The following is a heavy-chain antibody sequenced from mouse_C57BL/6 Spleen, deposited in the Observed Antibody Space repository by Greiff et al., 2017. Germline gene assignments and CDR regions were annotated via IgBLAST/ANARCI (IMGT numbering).Heavy chain of an antibody. J-gene: IGHJ4*01. CDR1: GYAFSSYW. Sequence: VQLQQSGAELVKPGASVKISCKASGYAFSSYWMNWVKQRPGKGLEWIGQIYPGDGDTNYNGKFKGKATLTADKSSSTAYMQLSSLTSEDSAVYFCARWDDGRGYAMDYWGQGTSVTVSS. V-gene: IGHV1-80*01. CDR2: IYPGDGDT. D-gene: IGHD4-1*01. CDR3: ARWDDGRGYAMDY.